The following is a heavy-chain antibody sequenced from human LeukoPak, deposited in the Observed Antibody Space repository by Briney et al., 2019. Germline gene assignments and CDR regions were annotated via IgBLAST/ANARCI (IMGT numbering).Heavy chain of an antibody. D-gene: IGHD5-12*01. CDR1: GFTFSSHA. Sequence: GGSLRLSCAASGFTFSSHAMHWVRQAPGKGLEWVALISSDGNDKLYGDSVKGRFTISRDDSKSTVYLQMNSLRAEDTAVYYCTTKVIRGNSGDDYDDWGQGTLVTVSS. CDR3: TTKVIRGNSGDDYDD. CDR2: ISSDGNDK. J-gene: IGHJ4*02. V-gene: IGHV3-30*04.